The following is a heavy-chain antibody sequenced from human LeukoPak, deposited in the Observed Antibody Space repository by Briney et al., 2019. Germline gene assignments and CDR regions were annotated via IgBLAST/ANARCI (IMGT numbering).Heavy chain of an antibody. J-gene: IGHJ4*02. CDR1: GFTFSSFG. CDR3: AKSESIIAVAGTLDY. V-gene: IGHV3-30*02. Sequence: GGSLRLSCAASGFTFSSFGMHWVRQAPGKGLEWVAVIWYDASNKYYADSVKGRFTISRDNSKNTLYLQMNSLRAEDTAVYYCAKSESIIAVAGTLDYWGQGTLVTVSS. D-gene: IGHD6-19*01. CDR2: IWYDASNK.